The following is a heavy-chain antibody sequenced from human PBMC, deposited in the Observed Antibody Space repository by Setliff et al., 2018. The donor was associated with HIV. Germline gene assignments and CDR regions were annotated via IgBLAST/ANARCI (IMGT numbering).Heavy chain of an antibody. V-gene: IGHV3-74*03. Sequence: GGSLRLSCAASGFTFNSSQWMHWVRQVPGKGLMWVSHIDGDGSGNIEYADSVKGRFTISRDNAKGSLYLQMNSLRAEDTAFYYCAKDWGATMVRETSYWFDYWGLGTQVTVSS. D-gene: IGHD3-10*01. J-gene: IGHJ4*02. CDR2: IDGDGSGN. CDR1: GFTFNSSQW. CDR3: AKDWGATMVRETSYWFDY.